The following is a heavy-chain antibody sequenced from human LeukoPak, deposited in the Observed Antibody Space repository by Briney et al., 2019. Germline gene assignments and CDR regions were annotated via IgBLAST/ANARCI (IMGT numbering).Heavy chain of an antibody. Sequence: PGGSLRLSCAASGFTFSSYWMNWVRQAPGKGLVWVSGINWNGGSTGYADSVKGRFTISRDNAKNSLYLQMNSLRAEDTALYYCAKTEGSGWSGGNNWFDPWGQGTLVTVSS. J-gene: IGHJ5*02. CDR1: GFTFSSYW. V-gene: IGHV3-20*04. CDR2: INWNGGST. CDR3: AKTEGSGWSGGNNWFDP. D-gene: IGHD6-19*01.